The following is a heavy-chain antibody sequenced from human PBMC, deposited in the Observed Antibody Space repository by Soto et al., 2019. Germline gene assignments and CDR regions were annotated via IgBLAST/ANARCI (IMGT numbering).Heavy chain of an antibody. CDR2: INAGNGNT. V-gene: IGHV1-3*01. CDR1: GYTFTSYA. Sequence: RASVKVSCKASGYTFTSYAMHWVRQAPGQRLEWMGWINAGNGNTKYSQKFQGRVTITRDTSASTAYMELSSLRSEDTAVYYCASPGGYYDILTGSRDYYYYYGMDVWGQGTTVTVSS. J-gene: IGHJ6*02. D-gene: IGHD3-9*01. CDR3: ASPGGYYDILTGSRDYYYYYGMDV.